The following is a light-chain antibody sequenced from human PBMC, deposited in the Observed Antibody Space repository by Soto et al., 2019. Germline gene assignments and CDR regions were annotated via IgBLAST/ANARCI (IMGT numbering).Light chain of an antibody. J-gene: IGKJ2*01. V-gene: IGKV3-15*01. CDR1: QSVSSN. CDR3: QKYNNLPYT. CDR2: RTS. Sequence: EIVMTQSPATLSLSPGERATLSCRASQSVSSNLAWSRQKPGQAPTLIIYRTSTRATGIPDRFSGSGSGTEFTLTISSLQSEDFALYYCQKYNNLPYTFGQGTKLEIK.